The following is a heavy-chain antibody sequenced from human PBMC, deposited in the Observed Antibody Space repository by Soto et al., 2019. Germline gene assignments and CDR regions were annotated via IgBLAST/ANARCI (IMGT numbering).Heavy chain of an antibody. J-gene: IGHJ4*01. CDR1: GSIFTGYG. Sequence: GGSLRLSCAASGSIFTGYGMHWVRQAPGKGLEWVAVIWFDGSNKYYADSVKGRFTISRDNSKNMLYLQMNSLRVEDTAVYYCASDGIGGTPSRGYLDYRGHGDPVTVSS. CDR2: IWFDGSNK. V-gene: IGHV3-33*01. D-gene: IGHD1-1*01. CDR3: ASDGIGGTPSRGYLDY.